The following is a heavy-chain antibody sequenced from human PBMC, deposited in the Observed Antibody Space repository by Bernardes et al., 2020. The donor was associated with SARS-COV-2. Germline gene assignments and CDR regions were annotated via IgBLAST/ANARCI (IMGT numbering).Heavy chain of an antibody. V-gene: IGHV4-31*03. CDR3: AREYHYDFWSGYYTGGMDG. Sequence: SETLSLTCTVSGGSISSGGYYWSWIRQHPGKGLEWIGYIYYSGSTYYNPSLKSRVTISVDTSKNQFSLKLSSVTAADTAVYYCAREYHYDFWSGYYTGGMDGWGEGTTVTVAS. J-gene: IGHJ6*04. D-gene: IGHD3-3*01. CDR2: IYYSGST. CDR1: GGSISSGGYY.